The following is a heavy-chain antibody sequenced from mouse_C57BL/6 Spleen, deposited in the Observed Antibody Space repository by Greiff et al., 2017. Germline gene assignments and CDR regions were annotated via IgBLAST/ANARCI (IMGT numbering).Heavy chain of an antibody. D-gene: IGHD2-4*01. J-gene: IGHJ2*01. CDR2: INPSNGGT. V-gene: IGHV1-53*01. CDR1: GYTFTSYW. Sequence: QVQLQQPGTELVKPGASVKLSCKASGYTFTSYWMHWVKQRPGQGLEWIGNINPSNGGTNYNEKFKSKATLTADKSSSTAYIQLSSLTSEDSAVYYCSRVYYDYDGDFDYWGQGTTLTVSS. CDR3: SRVYYDYDGDFDY.